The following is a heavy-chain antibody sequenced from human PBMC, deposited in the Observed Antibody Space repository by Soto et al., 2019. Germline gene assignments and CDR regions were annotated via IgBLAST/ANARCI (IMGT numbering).Heavy chain of an antibody. D-gene: IGHD3-10*01. CDR2: IYHSGST. J-gene: IGHJ4*02. CDR3: AAYYGSGTAPIGY. Sequence: QVQLQESGPGLVKPSGTLSLTCAVSGGSISSSNWWSWVRQPPGKGLEWIGEIYHSGSTNYNPSLKSRVTKPVDKSKNQFSLELSSVTAADTAVYYWAAYYGSGTAPIGYWGQGNLVPVSS. CDR1: GGSISSSNW. V-gene: IGHV4-4*02.